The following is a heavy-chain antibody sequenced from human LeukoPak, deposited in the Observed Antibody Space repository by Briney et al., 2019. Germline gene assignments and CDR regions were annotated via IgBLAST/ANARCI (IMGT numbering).Heavy chain of an antibody. Sequence: GGTLRLSCSPSGFSLSNYWMDWVRQGPGKGLVWVSRINPDGSVRNHADSVKGRFTISRDNAKNTLYLQMNSLRVEDTAVYYCSRDTYGYEDHWGQGTLVTVSS. CDR2: INPDGSVR. V-gene: IGHV3-74*01. D-gene: IGHD3-16*01. CDR1: GFSLSNYW. CDR3: SRDTYGYEDH. J-gene: IGHJ4*02.